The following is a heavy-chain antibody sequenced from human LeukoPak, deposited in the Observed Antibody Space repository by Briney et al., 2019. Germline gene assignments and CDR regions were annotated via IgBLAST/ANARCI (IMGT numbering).Heavy chain of an antibody. J-gene: IGHJ6*02. Sequence: SETLSLTCSVSGGSITSLYWSWVRQPPGKGLEYVGYVHHTGVTNYNPSLRGRVTVSMDSSKNQFSLKMDSVTAADTAVYYCVRSATIAVFRYGMDVWGQGTTVTVSS. D-gene: IGHD5-24*01. CDR1: GGSITSLY. CDR3: VRSATIAVFRYGMDV. V-gene: IGHV4-59*11. CDR2: VHHTGVT.